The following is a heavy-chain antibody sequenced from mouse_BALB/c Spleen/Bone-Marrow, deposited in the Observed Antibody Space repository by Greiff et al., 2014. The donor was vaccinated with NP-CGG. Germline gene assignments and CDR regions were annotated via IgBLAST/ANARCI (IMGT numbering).Heavy chain of an antibody. CDR1: GYTFTSYV. Sequence: LVESGPELVKPGASVKMSCKASGYTFTSYVMHWVKQKPGQGLEWIGYINPYNDGTKYNEKSKGKATLTSDKSSSTAYMELSSLTSEDSAVYYCASPYYRYDALDYWGQGTSVTVSS. CDR3: ASPYYRYDALDY. D-gene: IGHD2-14*01. J-gene: IGHJ4*01. V-gene: IGHV1-14*01. CDR2: INPYNDGT.